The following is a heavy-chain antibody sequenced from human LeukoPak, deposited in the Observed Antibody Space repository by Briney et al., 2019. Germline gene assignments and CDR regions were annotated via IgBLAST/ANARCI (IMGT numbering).Heavy chain of an antibody. CDR1: GFTFTSYW. CDR2: INVDGSDT. J-gene: IGHJ4*02. D-gene: IGHD2-8*01. V-gene: IGHV3-74*01. Sequence: GGSLRLSCAASGFTFTSYWMYWVRQAPGKGLVCISRINVDGSDTAYADSVKGRFTISRDNAKSTLYLQMNSLRAEDTAVYYCARSSHGPDYWAQGTLVTVSS. CDR3: ARSSHGPDY.